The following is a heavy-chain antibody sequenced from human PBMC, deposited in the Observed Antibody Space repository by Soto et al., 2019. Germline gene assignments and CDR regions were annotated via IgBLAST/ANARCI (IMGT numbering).Heavy chain of an antibody. D-gene: IGHD3-3*01. CDR3: ARSHYDFWSGYYIPYYYGMDV. CDR1: GFTFSSYW. V-gene: IGHV3-7*01. CDR2: IKQDGSEK. Sequence: GGSLRLSCAASGFTFSSYWMSWVRQAPGKGLEWVANIKQDGSEKYYVDSVKGRFTISRDNAKNSLYLQMNSLRAEDTAVYYCARSHYDFWSGYYIPYYYGMDVWGQGTSVTVSS. J-gene: IGHJ6*02.